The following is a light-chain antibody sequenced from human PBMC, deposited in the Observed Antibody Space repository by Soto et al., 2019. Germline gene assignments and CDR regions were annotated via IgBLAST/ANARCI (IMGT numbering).Light chain of an antibody. J-gene: IGLJ2*01. CDR2: GNS. Sequence: VVTQPPSVSGAPGQRVTISCTGSSSNIGAGYDVHWYQQLPGTAPKLLIYGNSNRPSGVPDRFSGSKSGTSASLAITGLQAEDEADYYCQSYDSSLSGYVVFGGGTQLTVL. CDR1: SSNIGAGYD. CDR3: QSYDSSLSGYVV. V-gene: IGLV1-40*01.